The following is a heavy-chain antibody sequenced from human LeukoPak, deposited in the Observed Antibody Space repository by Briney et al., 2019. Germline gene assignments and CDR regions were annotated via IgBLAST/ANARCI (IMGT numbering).Heavy chain of an antibody. CDR2: IYYSGST. CDR1: GGSISSSSYY. Sequence: PSETLSLTCTVSGGSISSSSYYWGWIRQPPGKGLEWIGSIYYSGSTYYNPSLKSRVTISVDTSKNQFSLKLSSVTAADTAVYYCARFPFYDSSGRSPFRHWGQGTLVTVSS. V-gene: IGHV4-39*07. D-gene: IGHD3-22*01. J-gene: IGHJ1*01. CDR3: ARFPFYDSSGRSPFRH.